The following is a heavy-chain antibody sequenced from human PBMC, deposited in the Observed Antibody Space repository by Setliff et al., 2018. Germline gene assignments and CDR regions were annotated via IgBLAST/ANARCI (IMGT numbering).Heavy chain of an antibody. J-gene: IGHJ3*01. CDR3: VREYSGGGLM. CDR1: GGTFGSFA. D-gene: IGHD6-19*01. Sequence: SVKVSCKSSGGTFGSFAISWVRQAPGQGLEWVGGIIPLHGTRNHAQKLQGRVSITADESKTTVYMELKSLRSDDTAVYFCVREYSGGGLMWGQGTMVTVSS. V-gene: IGHV1-69*13. CDR2: IIPLHGTR.